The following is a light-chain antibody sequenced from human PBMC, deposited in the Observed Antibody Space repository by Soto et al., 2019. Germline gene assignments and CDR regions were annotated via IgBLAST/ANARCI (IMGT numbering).Light chain of an antibody. CDR1: SSDVGTYNL. V-gene: IGLV2-23*02. Sequence: QSVLAQPASVSGSPEQSITISCPGTSSDVGTYNLVSWYQQHPGKAPTLIIYEVTERPSGVSNRFCSSKFGNTAALTIAGLLPEDEADYYCCSYGGSSTFPYVFGTGAKGTV. CDR2: EVT. CDR3: CSYGGSSTFPYV. J-gene: IGLJ1*01.